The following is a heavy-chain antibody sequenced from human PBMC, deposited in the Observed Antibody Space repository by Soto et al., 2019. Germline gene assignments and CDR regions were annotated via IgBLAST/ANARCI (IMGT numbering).Heavy chain of an antibody. D-gene: IGHD6-6*01. CDR2: ISGSGGST. Sequence: EVQLLESGGGLVQPGGSLRLSCAASGFTFSSYAMSWVRQAPGKGLEWVSAISGSGGSTYYADSVKGRFTISRDNSKNTLYLKMNSLKVEDTVVYYCAKDRDSSIAARGYNWFDPWGQGTLVTVSS. CDR1: GFTFSSYA. V-gene: IGHV3-23*01. J-gene: IGHJ5*02. CDR3: AKDRDSSIAARGYNWFDP.